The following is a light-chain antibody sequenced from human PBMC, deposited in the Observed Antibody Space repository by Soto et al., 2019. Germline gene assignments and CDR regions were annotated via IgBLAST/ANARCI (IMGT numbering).Light chain of an antibody. CDR3: QQRSNWPLT. CDR2: DAS. V-gene: IGKV3-11*01. J-gene: IGKJ3*01. Sequence: EIVLTQSPTTLSLSPGEGATLSCRASQRVSRFLAWFQQKPGQAPRLLIYDASNRATGIPARFSGSGSGTDFTLTISSLEPEDFAVYYCQQRSNWPLTFGPGTKVDMK. CDR1: QRVSRF.